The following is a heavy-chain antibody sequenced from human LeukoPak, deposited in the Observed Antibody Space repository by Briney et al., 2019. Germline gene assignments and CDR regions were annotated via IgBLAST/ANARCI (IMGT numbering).Heavy chain of an antibody. J-gene: IGHJ4*02. CDR1: GLIVSSNY. Sequence: PGGSLRLSCAASGLIVSSNYMSWVRQAPGKGLEWVSVIYSGGSTYYADSMKGRFTISRDNSKNMLYLQMSSLRAEDTAVYYCAGVGYTSSWGERYYFDYWGQGTLVTVSS. CDR3: AGVGYTSSWGERYYFDY. D-gene: IGHD6-13*01. CDR2: IYSGGST. V-gene: IGHV3-66*01.